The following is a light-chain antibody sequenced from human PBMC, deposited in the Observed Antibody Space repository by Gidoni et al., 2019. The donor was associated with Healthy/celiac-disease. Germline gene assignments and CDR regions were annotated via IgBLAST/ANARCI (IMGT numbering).Light chain of an antibody. Sequence: IVLSQSPATLSLSPGERATLSCRASQSVSSYLSWYQQKTGQAPRLLIYDASNRATGIPARFSGSGSGTDFTLTISSREPEDFAVYYCQQRSNWPPITFGQGTRLEIK. CDR3: QQRSNWPPIT. CDR1: QSVSSY. CDR2: DAS. J-gene: IGKJ5*01. V-gene: IGKV3-11*01.